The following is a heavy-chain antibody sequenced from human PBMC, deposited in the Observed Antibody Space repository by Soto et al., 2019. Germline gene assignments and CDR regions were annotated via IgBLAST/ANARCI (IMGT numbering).Heavy chain of an antibody. CDR3: ARDIGRFGELSYYMDV. D-gene: IGHD3-10*01. Sequence: QVQLVQSGAEVKKPGSSVKVSCKASGGTFSSYTISWVRQAPGQGLEWMGRIIPILGIANYAQKFQGRVTITADKSTSTAYMELSSLRSEDTAVYYWARDIGRFGELSYYMDVWGKGTTVTVSS. CDR2: IIPILGIA. V-gene: IGHV1-69*08. CDR1: GGTFSSYT. J-gene: IGHJ6*03.